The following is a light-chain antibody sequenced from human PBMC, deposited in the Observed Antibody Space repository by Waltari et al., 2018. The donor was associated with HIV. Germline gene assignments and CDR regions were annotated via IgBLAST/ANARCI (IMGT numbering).Light chain of an antibody. CDR3: QSYDTRLSAWV. CDR1: RSNIGAGSD. J-gene: IGLJ3*02. V-gene: IGLV1-40*01. Sequence: QSVLTQPPSVSGAPGQRVTISCTWGRSNIGAGSDVPWYQQLPGTAPKLPIHDNINRPSGVPDRFSGSRTGTSASLDITGLQAEDEADYYCQSYDTRLSAWVFGGGTKLTVL. CDR2: DNI.